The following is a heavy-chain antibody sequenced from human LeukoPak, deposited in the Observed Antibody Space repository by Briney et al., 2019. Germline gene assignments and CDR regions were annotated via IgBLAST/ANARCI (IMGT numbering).Heavy chain of an antibody. CDR3: ARFFDSSRYYYPFDY. J-gene: IGHJ4*02. Sequence: GGSLRLSCAASGFTFSSYSMNWVRQAPGKGLEWVSYITSSGNTIYYADSVKGRFTISRDNAKNSLYLQMNSLRDEDTAVYYCARFFDSSRYYYPFDYWGQGTLVTVSS. CDR1: GFTFSSYS. CDR2: ITSSGNTI. D-gene: IGHD3-22*01. V-gene: IGHV3-48*02.